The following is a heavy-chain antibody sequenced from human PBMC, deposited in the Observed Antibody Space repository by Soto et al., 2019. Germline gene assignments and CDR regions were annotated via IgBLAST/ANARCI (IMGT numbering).Heavy chain of an antibody. V-gene: IGHV1-69*13. Sequence: ASVKVSCKASGGTFSSYAISWVRQAPGQGIERMGGIIPIFGTANYAQKFQGRVTITADESTSTAYMELSSLRSEDTAVYYCARGIPKLGYCSSTSCYVPPLDYWGQGTLVTVSS. CDR3: ARGIPKLGYCSSTSCYVPPLDY. J-gene: IGHJ4*02. CDR1: GGTFSSYA. CDR2: IIPIFGTA. D-gene: IGHD2-2*01.